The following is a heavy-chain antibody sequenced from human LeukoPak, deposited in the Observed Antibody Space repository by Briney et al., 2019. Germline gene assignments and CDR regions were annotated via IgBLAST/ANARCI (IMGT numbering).Heavy chain of an antibody. CDR1: GGSFSGYY. CDR3: ARIPRIFRWFDP. J-gene: IGHJ5*02. Sequence: PSETLSLTCAVYGGSFSGYYWSWIRQPPGKGLEWIGEINDSGSTNYNPSLKSRVTISVDTSKNQFSLKLSSVTAADTAVYYCARIPRIFRWFDPWGQGTLVTVSS. V-gene: IGHV4-34*01. D-gene: IGHD2-15*01. CDR2: INDSGST.